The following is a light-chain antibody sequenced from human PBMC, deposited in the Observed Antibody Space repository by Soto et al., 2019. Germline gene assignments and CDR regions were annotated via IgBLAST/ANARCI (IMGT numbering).Light chain of an antibody. V-gene: IGLV2-14*01. J-gene: IGLJ1*01. CDR3: ASYTTSSTYV. CDR1: SSDVGGYNY. Sequence: QSVLTQPASVSGSPGQSIAISCTGTSSDVGGYNYVSWYQQNPGKAPKFIIYDVSNRPSGVSDRFSGSKSGNTASLTISGLQAEDEADYYCASYTTSSTYVFGTGTKVTV. CDR2: DVS.